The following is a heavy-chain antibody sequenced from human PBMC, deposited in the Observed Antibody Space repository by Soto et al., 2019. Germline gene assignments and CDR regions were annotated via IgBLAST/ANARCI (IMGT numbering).Heavy chain of an antibody. V-gene: IGHV1-3*05. CDR3: ARVSGWYHLDY. CDR1: GYTFTSYA. J-gene: IGHJ4*02. Sequence: QVQLVQSGAEEKKPGASVKVSCKASGYTFTSYAMHWVRQAPGQRLEWMGWINGGNGNTKYSQKFQGRVTITRDTSASTAYMEVSSLRSEDTAVYYCARVSGWYHLDYWGQGALVTVSS. CDR2: INGGNGNT. D-gene: IGHD6-19*01.